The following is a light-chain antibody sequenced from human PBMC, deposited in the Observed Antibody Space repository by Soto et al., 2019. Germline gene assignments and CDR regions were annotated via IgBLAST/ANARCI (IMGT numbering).Light chain of an antibody. Sequence: DIVMTQSPDSLAVSLGERATINCKSSQSVLYSSNNKNYLAWYQQKPGQPPKLLIYWASTRESGVPDRFSGSGSGTDFTLTISSPQAEDVAVYYCQQFYSTLPYTFGQGTKLEIK. CDR3: QQFYSTLPYT. CDR1: QSVLYSSNNKNY. CDR2: WAS. V-gene: IGKV4-1*01. J-gene: IGKJ2*01.